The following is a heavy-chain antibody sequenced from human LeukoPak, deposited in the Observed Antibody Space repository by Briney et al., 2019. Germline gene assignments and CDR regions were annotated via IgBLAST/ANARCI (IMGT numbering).Heavy chain of an antibody. V-gene: IGHV4-34*01. CDR2: VNHSGST. Sequence: PSETLSLTCAVYGGSFSDYYWSWIRQPPGKGLEWIGEVNHSGSTNYNPSLKSRVTISVDKSKNQFSLKLRSVTAADTAVYYCARGGRIVGDTGNLGYWGQGTLVTVSS. CDR3: ARGGRIVGDTGNLGY. D-gene: IGHD1-26*01. J-gene: IGHJ4*02. CDR1: GGSFSDYY.